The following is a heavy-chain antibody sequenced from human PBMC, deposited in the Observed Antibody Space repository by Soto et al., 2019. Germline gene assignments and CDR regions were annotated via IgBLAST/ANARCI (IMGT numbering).Heavy chain of an antibody. CDR1: GFTFSSYS. Sequence: PGGSLRLSCAASGFTFSSYSMNWVRQAPRKGLECVSSISSSSYIYYADSVKGRFTISRDNAKNSLYLQMNSLRAEDTAVYYCARDISSGPGAFDIWGQGTMVTVSS. D-gene: IGHD6-19*01. CDR3: ARDISSGPGAFDI. J-gene: IGHJ3*02. V-gene: IGHV3-21*01. CDR2: ISSSSYI.